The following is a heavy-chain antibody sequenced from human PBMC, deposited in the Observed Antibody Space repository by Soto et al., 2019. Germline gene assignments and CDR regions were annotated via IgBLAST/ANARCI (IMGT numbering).Heavy chain of an antibody. CDR1: GFTFSNYG. CDR3: ARDIDTSSHYGWFDP. CDR2: IWSDGRNE. J-gene: IGHJ5*02. V-gene: IGHV3-33*01. Sequence: QVQLVESGGGVVQPGRSLRLSCATSGFTFSNYGIHWVRQAPGKGLEWVAVIWSDGRNEYYADSVKGRFTISRDNSKNTVFLQMNSLRAEDTAVYYCARDIDTSSHYGWFDPWGQGTLVTVSS. D-gene: IGHD3-22*01.